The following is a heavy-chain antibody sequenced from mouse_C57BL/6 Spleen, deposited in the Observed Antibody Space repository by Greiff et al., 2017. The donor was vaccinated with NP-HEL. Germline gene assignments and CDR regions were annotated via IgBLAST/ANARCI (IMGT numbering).Heavy chain of an antibody. D-gene: IGHD3-2*02. Sequence: QVQLQQSGAELVRPGTSVKVSCKASGYAFTNYLIEWVKQRPGQGLEWIGVINPGSGGTNYNEKFKGKATLTADKSSSTAYMQLSSLTSEDSAVYFCARSQDGRQLRLRFAYWGQGTLVTVSA. CDR3: ARSQDGRQLRLRFAY. CDR1: GYAFTNYL. J-gene: IGHJ3*01. CDR2: INPGSGGT. V-gene: IGHV1-54*01.